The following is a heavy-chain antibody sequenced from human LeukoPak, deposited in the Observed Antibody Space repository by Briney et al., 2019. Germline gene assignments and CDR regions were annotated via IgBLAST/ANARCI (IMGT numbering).Heavy chain of an antibody. CDR1: GGSISSYY. V-gene: IGHV4-59*01. D-gene: IGHD1-26*01. J-gene: IGHJ4*02. CDR3: ARVKWGYLDY. Sequence: SETLSLTCTVSGGSISSYYWSWIRQPPGKGLGWIGYIYYSGSTNYNPSLKSRVTISVDTSKNQFSLKLSSVTAADTAVYYCARVKWGYLDYWGQGTLDTVSS. CDR2: IYYSGST.